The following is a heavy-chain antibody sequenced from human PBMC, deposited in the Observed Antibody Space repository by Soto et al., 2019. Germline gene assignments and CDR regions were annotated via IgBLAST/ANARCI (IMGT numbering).Heavy chain of an antibody. Sequence: QVQLVQSGAEVKKPGPSVKVSSKAPAATFSSYGIRWVQQAPGQALEGMGGIRPTFGTPNYAQKFQGRVTITADESTSTGYMELSSLTSEDTAVYYCARDRSWKSYYYDSSVPYFYGMDVWGQGTTVTVSS. J-gene: IGHJ6*02. D-gene: IGHD3-22*01. CDR3: ARDRSWKSYYYDSSVPYFYGMDV. V-gene: IGHV1-69*01. CDR1: AATFSSYG. CDR2: IRPTFGTP.